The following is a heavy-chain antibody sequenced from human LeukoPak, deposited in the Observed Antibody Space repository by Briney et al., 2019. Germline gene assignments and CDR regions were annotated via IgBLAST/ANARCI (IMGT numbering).Heavy chain of an antibody. Sequence: GASVKVSCKASGYTFTSYYMHWVRQAPGQGLEWMGIINPSGGSTSYAQKFQGRVTMTRDMSTSTVYMELSSLRSEDTAVYYCARGEVHSYGFRGHYYMDVWGKGTTVTVSS. CDR3: ARGEVHSYGFRGHYYMDV. CDR2: INPSGGST. J-gene: IGHJ6*03. V-gene: IGHV1-46*01. CDR1: GYTFTSYY. D-gene: IGHD5-18*01.